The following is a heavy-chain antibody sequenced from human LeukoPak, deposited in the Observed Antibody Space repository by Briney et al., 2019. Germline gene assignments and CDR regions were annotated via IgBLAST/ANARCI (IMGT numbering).Heavy chain of an antibody. D-gene: IGHD1-26*01. CDR1: GGYISSYY. J-gene: IGHJ4*02. V-gene: IGHV4-38-2*02. CDR2: IYHSGST. CDR3: ARLSQWGPYYFDY. Sequence: SETLSLTCTVSGGYISSYYWGWIRQPPGKGLEWIGSIYHSGSTYYNPSLKSRVTISVDTSKNQFSLKLSSVTAADTAVYYCARLSQWGPYYFDYWGQGTLVTVSS.